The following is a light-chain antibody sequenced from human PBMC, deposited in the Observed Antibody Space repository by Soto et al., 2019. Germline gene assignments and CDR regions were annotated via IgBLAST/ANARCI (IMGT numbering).Light chain of an antibody. CDR2: AAS. V-gene: IGKV1-27*01. CDR1: QGISNY. J-gene: IGKJ3*01. Sequence: QMTQSPSSLSASVGDRVTINCRASQGISNYLAWYQQKPGKVPKLLIYAASTLQSGVTSRFSGSRSGTYFTLTISSLQPEAVATYYCQKYNSAPLTFDPGTKGDIQ. CDR3: QKYNSAPLT.